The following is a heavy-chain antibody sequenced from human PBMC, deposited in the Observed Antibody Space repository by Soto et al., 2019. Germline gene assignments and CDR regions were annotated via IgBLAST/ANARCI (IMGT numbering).Heavy chain of an antibody. V-gene: IGHV4-59*01. D-gene: IGHD1-20*01. CDR3: ARYKSNYYYGMDV. Sequence: GSLRLSCAASGFTFSNASMSWVRQAPGKGLEWIGYIYYSGITNYNPSLKSRVTISVDTSKNQFSLKLSSVTAADTAVYYCARYKSNYYYGMDVWGQGTTLTVSS. J-gene: IGHJ6*02. CDR2: IYYSGIT. CDR1: GFTFSNAS.